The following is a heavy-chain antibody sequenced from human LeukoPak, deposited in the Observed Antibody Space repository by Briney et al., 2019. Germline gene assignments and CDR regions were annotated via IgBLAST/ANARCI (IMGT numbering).Heavy chain of an antibody. J-gene: IGHJ6*02. V-gene: IGHV3-7*03. CDR2: INHNGNVN. Sequence: GGSLRLSCAASGFTFSSYWMNWARQAPGKGLEWVPSINHNGNVNYYVDSVKGRFTISRDNAKNSLYLQMSNLRAEDTAVYFCARGGGLDVWGQGATVTVSS. CDR3: ARGGGLDV. CDR1: GFTFSSYW. D-gene: IGHD3-16*01.